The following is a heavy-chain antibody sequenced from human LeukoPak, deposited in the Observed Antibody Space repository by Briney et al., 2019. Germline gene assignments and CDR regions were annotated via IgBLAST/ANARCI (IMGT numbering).Heavy chain of an antibody. J-gene: IGHJ5*02. V-gene: IGHV3-48*03. CDR2: ISSSGSTI. D-gene: IGHD5-18*01. Sequence: GGSLRLSCAASGFTFSSYEMNWVRQAPGKWLEWVSYISSSGSTIYYADSVKGRFTISRDNAKNSLYLQMNSLRAEDTAVYYCARGGREYGYGYDPWGQGTLVTVSS. CDR3: ARGGREYGYGYDP. CDR1: GFTFSSYE.